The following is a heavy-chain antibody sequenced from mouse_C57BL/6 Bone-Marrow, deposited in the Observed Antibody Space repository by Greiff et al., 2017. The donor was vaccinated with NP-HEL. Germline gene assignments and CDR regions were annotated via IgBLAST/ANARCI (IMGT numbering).Heavy chain of an antibody. CDR2: IYPSDSET. D-gene: IGHD2-2*01. Sequence: QVQLQQPGAELVRPGSSVKLSCKASGYTFTSHWMDWVKQRPGQGLEWIGNIYPSDSETHYNQKFKDKATLTVEKSSSTAYMQLSSLTSEDSAVYYCARQWFPYYAMDYWGQGTSVTVSS. CDR1: GYTFTSHW. J-gene: IGHJ4*01. V-gene: IGHV1-61*01. CDR3: ARQWFPYYAMDY.